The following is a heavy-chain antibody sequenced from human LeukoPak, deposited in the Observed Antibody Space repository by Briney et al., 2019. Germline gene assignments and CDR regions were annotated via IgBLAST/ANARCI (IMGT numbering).Heavy chain of an antibody. CDR2: IKQDGSEK. J-gene: IGHJ3*02. CDR3: ARDHDFWSTRPNAFDI. CDR1: GFTFSSYW. D-gene: IGHD3-3*01. V-gene: IGHV3-7*01. Sequence: PGGSLRLSCAASGFTFSSYWMSWVRQAPGKGLEWVANIKQDGSEKYYVDSVKGRFTISRDNAKNSLYLQMNSLRAEDTAVYYCARDHDFWSTRPNAFDIWGQGTMVTVSS.